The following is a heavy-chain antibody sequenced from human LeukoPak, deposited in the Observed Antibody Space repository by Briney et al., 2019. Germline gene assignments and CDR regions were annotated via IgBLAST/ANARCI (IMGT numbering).Heavy chain of an antibody. D-gene: IGHD1-7*01. CDR2: IYYSGST. V-gene: IGHV4-39*07. CDR1: GGSISSSSYY. Sequence: SETLSLTCTVSGGSISSSSYYWGWIRQPPGKGLEWIGSIYYSGSTYYNPSLKSRVTISVDTSKNQFSLKLSSVTAADTAVYYCARGERVELDSTDKYYYYYIDVWGKGTTVTVSS. CDR3: ARGERVELDSTDKYYYYYIDV. J-gene: IGHJ6*03.